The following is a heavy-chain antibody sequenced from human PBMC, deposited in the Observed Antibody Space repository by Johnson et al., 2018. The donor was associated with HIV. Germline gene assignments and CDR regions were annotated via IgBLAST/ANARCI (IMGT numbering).Heavy chain of an antibody. CDR2: ISYDGSNK. J-gene: IGHJ3*02. D-gene: IGHD1-26*01. V-gene: IGHV3-30*04. Sequence: QVQVVESGGGVVQPGRSLRLSCAASGFIFSSFTMHWVRQAPGKGLEWVAVISYDGSNKYYADSMKGRFTISRDNSKNTLYLQMNSLRTEDTALYYCAKGLGGSLLYAFDIWGQGTMVTVSS. CDR3: AKGLGGSLLYAFDI. CDR1: GFIFSSFT.